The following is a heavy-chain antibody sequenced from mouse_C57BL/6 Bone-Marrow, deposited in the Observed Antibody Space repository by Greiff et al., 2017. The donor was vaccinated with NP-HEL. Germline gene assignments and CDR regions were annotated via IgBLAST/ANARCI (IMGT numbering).Heavy chain of an antibody. CDR1: GYTFTSYG. V-gene: IGHV1-81*01. D-gene: IGHD2-4*01. CDR2: IYPRSGNT. Sequence: QVQLKESGAELARPGASVKLSCKASGYTFTSYGISWVKQRTGQGLEWIGEIYPRSGNTYYNEKFKGKATLTADKSSSTAYMELRSLTSEDSAVYFCASPIYYDYDEYVWGTGTTVTVSS. CDR3: ASPIYYDYDEYV. J-gene: IGHJ1*03.